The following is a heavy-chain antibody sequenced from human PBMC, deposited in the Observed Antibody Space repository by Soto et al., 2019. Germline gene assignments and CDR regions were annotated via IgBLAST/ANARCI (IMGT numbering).Heavy chain of an antibody. D-gene: IGHD1-20*01. J-gene: IGHJ6*02. CDR2: IIPIFGTA. V-gene: IGHV1-69*01. CDR3: AGSSTPRGCRYYYGMDV. CDR1: GGTFSSYA. Sequence: QVQLVQSGAEVKKPGSSMKVSCKASGGTFSSYAISWVRQAPGQGLEWMGGIIPIFGTANYAQKFQGRVKITADESTSTVYMELRSLRSEETAVYYCAGSSTPRGCRYYYGMDVWGQGTKVTVSS.